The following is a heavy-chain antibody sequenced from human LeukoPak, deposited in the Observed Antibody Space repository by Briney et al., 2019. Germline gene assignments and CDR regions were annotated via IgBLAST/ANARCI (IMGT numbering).Heavy chain of an antibody. CDR2: IKQDGSEK. D-gene: IGHD5-18*01. CDR3: AREANSEYYFDY. V-gene: IGHV3-7*03. CDR1: GFTFSSYR. J-gene: IGHJ4*02. Sequence: GGSLRLSCAASGFTFSSYRMSWVRQAPGKGLEWVANIKQDGSEKYYVDSVKGRFTISRDNAKNSLYLQMNSLRAEDTAVYYCAREANSEYYFDYWGQGTLVTVSS.